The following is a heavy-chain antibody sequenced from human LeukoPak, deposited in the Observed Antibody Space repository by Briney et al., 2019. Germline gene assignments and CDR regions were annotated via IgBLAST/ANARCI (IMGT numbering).Heavy chain of an antibody. D-gene: IGHD1-26*01. CDR3: ARTGGYSGGYWDFDY. Sequence: ASVKVSCKASGYTFTSYAMHWVRQAPGQRLEWMGWINAGNGNTKYSQKFQGRVTITRDTSASTAYMELSSLRSEDTAVYYCARTGGYSGGYWDFDYWGQGTLVTVSS. V-gene: IGHV1-3*01. CDR1: GYTFTSYA. CDR2: INAGNGNT. J-gene: IGHJ4*02.